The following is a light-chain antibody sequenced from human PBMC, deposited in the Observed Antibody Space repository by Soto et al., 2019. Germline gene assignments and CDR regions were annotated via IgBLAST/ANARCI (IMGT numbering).Light chain of an antibody. CDR1: QTISSW. V-gene: IGKV1-5*03. Sequence: DIQMTQSPATLSGSVGDRVTITCRASQTISSWLAWYQQKPGKAPKLLIYKASTLKSWVPSRFSGSGSGTEFTLTISSLQPEDFATYYCQQLESYSGTFGQGTKVDIK. J-gene: IGKJ1*01. CDR2: KAS. CDR3: QQLESYSGT.